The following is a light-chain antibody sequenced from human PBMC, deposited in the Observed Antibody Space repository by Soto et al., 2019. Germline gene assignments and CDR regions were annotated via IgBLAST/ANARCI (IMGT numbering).Light chain of an antibody. V-gene: IGKV3-15*01. CDR1: QSVSSN. Sequence: EIVMTQSPATLSLSPWERATLSCRASQSVSSNLAWYQQKPGQAPRLLIYGASTRATGIPARFSGSGSGTEFTLTISSLQSEDCAIYYCQQYHTWPITFGGGTKVDIK. CDR2: GAS. J-gene: IGKJ4*01. CDR3: QQYHTWPIT.